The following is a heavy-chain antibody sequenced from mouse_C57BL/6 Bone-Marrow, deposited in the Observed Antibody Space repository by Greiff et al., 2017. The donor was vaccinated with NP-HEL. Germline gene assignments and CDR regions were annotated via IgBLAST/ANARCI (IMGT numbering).Heavy chain of an antibody. J-gene: IGHJ2*01. Sequence: VQLQESGAELVRPGTSVKMSCKASGYTFTNYWIGWAKQKPGHGLEWIGDIYPGGGYTNYNEKFKGKATLTADKSSSTAYMQFSSLTSEDSAIYYCARSDGSSLDYWGQGTTLTVSS. CDR2: IYPGGGYT. CDR3: ARSDGSSLDY. V-gene: IGHV1-63*01. CDR1: GYTFTNYW. D-gene: IGHD1-1*01.